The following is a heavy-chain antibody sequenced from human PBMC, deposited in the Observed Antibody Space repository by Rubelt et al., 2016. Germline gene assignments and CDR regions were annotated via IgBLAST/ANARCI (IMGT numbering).Heavy chain of an antibody. D-gene: IGHD4-23*01. J-gene: IGHJ3*02. CDR3: ARHGCYDYGGNSCAFDI. Sequence: QLQLQESGPGLVKPSETLSLTCTVSGGSISSSSYYWGWIRQPPGKGLEWIGSIYYSGSTYYNPSLKVRFTLSVDPSKNQFSLKLSSVTAADTAVYYCARHGCYDYGGNSCAFDIWGQGTMVTVSS. CDR2: IYYSGST. CDR1: GGSISSSSYY. V-gene: IGHV4-39*01.